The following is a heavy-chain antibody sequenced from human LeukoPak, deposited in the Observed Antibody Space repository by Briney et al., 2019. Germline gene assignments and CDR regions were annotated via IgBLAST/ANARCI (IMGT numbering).Heavy chain of an antibody. J-gene: IGHJ4*02. V-gene: IGHV4-34*01. CDR2: IYHSGST. CDR3: ASGGYYYDSSGYFSRYYFDY. Sequence: SETLSLTCAVYGGSFSGYYWSWIRQPPGKGLEWIGSIYHSGSTYYNPSLKSRVTISVDTSKNQFSLKLSSVTAADTAVYYCASGGYYYDSSGYFSRYYFDYWGQGTLVTVSS. CDR1: GGSFSGYY. D-gene: IGHD3-22*01.